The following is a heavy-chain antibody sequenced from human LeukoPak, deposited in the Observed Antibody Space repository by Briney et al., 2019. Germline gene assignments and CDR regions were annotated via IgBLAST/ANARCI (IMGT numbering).Heavy chain of an antibody. CDR2: INPSGGST. V-gene: IGHV1-46*01. CDR3: ASLRGGFGELLVDI. CDR1: GYTFTSYY. Sequence: ASVKVSCKASGYTFTSYYMHWVRQAPGQGLEWMGIINPSGGSTSHAQKFQGRVTMTRDTSTSTVYMELSRLRSDDTAVYYCASLRGGFGELLVDIWGQGTMVTVSS. J-gene: IGHJ3*02. D-gene: IGHD3-10*01.